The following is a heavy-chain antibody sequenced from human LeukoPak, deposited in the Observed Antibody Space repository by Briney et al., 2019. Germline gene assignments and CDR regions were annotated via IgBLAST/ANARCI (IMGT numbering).Heavy chain of an antibody. CDR2: INHSGST. D-gene: IGHD5-18*01. J-gene: IGHJ4*02. CDR3: ARPKGYSYANYFDY. CDR1: GGSFSGYY. V-gene: IGHV4-34*01. Sequence: PSETLSLTCAVYGGSFSGYYWSWIRHPPGKGLEWIGEINHSGSTNYNPSLKSRVTISVDTSKNQFSLKLSSVTAADTAVYYCARPKGYSYANYFDYWGQGTLVTVSS.